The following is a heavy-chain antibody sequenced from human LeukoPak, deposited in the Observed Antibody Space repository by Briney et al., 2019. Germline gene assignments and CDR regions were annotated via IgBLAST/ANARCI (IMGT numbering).Heavy chain of an antibody. CDR2: IYPGDSDT. V-gene: IGHV5-51*01. CDR1: GYNFTNYW. D-gene: IGHD1-1*01. J-gene: IGHJ4*02. CDR3: ARGYSSVY. Sequence: GEPLKISCKGSGYNFTNYWIGWVRQMPGKGLEWMGIIYPGDSDTRYGPSFQGQVTISADKSISTAYLQWSSLKASDTAIYYCARGYSSVYWGQGTLVTVSS.